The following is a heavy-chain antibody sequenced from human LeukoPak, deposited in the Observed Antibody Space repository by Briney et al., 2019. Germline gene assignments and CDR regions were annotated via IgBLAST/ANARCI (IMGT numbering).Heavy chain of an antibody. CDR3: AKEYYDSSGCLDY. V-gene: IGHV3-33*06. Sequence: PGGAPRLSCAASGFTFSSYGMARGRQAPGQGVGGVAVIWYDGSNKYYADSVKGRFTISRDNSKNTLYLQMNSLRAEDTAVYYCAKEYYDSSGCLDYWGQGTLVTVSS. D-gene: IGHD3-22*01. J-gene: IGHJ4*02. CDR1: GFTFSSYG. CDR2: IWYDGSNK.